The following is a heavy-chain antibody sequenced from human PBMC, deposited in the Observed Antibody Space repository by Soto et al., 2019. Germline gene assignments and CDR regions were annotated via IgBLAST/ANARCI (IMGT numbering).Heavy chain of an antibody. CDR2: IFPDDSDI. J-gene: IGHJ4*02. CDR1: GYSFNRYW. CDR3: ARRISWYYFDS. D-gene: IGHD1-1*01. Sequence: PGESLKISCKASGYSFNRYWIGWVRQMPGQGLEWMGVIFPDDSDIRHSPAFRGQVPISADKSINTVYLQYTGLKASDTATYYCARRISWYYFDSWGQGTPVTVSS. V-gene: IGHV5-51*01.